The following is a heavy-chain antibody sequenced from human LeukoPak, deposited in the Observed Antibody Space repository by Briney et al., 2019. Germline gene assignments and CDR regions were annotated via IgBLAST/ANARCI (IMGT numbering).Heavy chain of an antibody. Sequence: GGSLRLSCAPSGFTFSRHGMHWVRQAPGKGLEWVAIISNDGSRKYYAHSVKGRFTISRDNSKNTLYLQMNSLRAEDTAVYYCATPIAAAVFYYWGQGTLVTVSS. CDR2: ISNDGSRK. J-gene: IGHJ4*02. V-gene: IGHV3-30*03. CDR1: GFTFSRHG. D-gene: IGHD6-13*01. CDR3: ATPIAAAVFYY.